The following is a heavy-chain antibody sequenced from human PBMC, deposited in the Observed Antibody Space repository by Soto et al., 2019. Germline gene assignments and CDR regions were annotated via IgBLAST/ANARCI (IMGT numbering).Heavy chain of an antibody. D-gene: IGHD6-13*01. CDR2: ISGSGGST. V-gene: IGHV3-23*01. CDR1: GFTFSSYA. Sequence: GGSLRLSCAASGFTFSSYAMSWVRQAPGKGLEWVSAISGSGGSTYYADSVKGRFTISRDNSKNTLYLQMNSLRAEDTAVYYCAKRGSHAHYYYYYMDVWGKGTTVTVSS. J-gene: IGHJ6*03. CDR3: AKRGSHAHYYYYYMDV.